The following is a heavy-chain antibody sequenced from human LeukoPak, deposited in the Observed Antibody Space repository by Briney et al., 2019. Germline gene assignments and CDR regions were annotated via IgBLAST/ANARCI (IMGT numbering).Heavy chain of an antibody. CDR1: GGSISSYY. CDR3: ARHSLGPFPYYFDY. CDR2: IYYSGST. V-gene: IGHV4-59*08. Sequence: PSETLSLTCTVSGGSISSYYWSWVRQPPGKGLEWIGYIYYSGSTNYNPSLKSRVTISVDTSKNQFSLKLSSVTAADTAVYYCARHSLGPFPYYFDYWGQGTLVTVSS. D-gene: IGHD2/OR15-2a*01. J-gene: IGHJ4*02.